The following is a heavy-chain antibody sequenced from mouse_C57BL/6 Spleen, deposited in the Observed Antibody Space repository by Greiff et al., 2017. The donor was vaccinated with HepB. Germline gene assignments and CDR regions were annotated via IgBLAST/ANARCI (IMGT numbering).Heavy chain of an antibody. CDR2: ISSGGVYI. D-gene: IGHD2-4*01. J-gene: IGHJ4*01. Sequence: EVQLVESGAGLVKPGGSLKLSCAASGFTFSRYAMSWVRQTPEQRLEWVAYISSGGVYIYYADTVKGRYTISRDNARNTLYLQMSSLKSEDTAMYYCTSGITQDDAKEDWGEGTTGTVST. CDR1: GFTFSRYA. CDR3: TSGITQDDAKED. V-gene: IGHV5-9-1*02.